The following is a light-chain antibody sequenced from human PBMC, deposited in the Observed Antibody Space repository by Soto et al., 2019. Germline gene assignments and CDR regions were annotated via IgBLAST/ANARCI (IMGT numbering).Light chain of an antibody. V-gene: IGKV3-15*01. Sequence: EIVMTQSPATLSVSPGERATLSCRASQTVSSNLAWYQQKPGKPPRLLVYGASTRATDIPARFSGSGSGTEFTLTISSLQSEDFAVYYCQQSNNWPYTFGQGTKLEIK. CDR1: QTVSSN. CDR3: QQSNNWPYT. J-gene: IGKJ2*01. CDR2: GAS.